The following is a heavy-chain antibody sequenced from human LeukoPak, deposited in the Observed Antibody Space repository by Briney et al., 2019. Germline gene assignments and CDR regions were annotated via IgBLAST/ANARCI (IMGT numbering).Heavy chain of an antibody. CDR1: GGSISSGGYS. CDR2: IYHSGST. CDR3: AREVDTRAEVWFDP. Sequence: SETLSLTCAVSGGSISSGGYSWSWIRQPPGKGLEWIGYIYHSGSTYYNPSLKSRVTISVDRSKNQFPLKLSSVTAADTAVYYCAREVDTRAEVWFDPWGQGTLVTVSS. D-gene: IGHD5-18*01. J-gene: IGHJ5*02. V-gene: IGHV4-30-2*01.